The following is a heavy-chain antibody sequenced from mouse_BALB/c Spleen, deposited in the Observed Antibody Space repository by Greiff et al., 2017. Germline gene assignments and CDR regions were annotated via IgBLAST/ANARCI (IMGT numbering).Heavy chain of an antibody. CDR2: ISYDGSN. D-gene: IGHD1-1*01. Sequence: DVKLVESGPGLVKPSQSLSLTCSVTGYSITSGYYWNWIRQFPGNKLEWMGNISYDGSNNYNPSLKNRISITRDTSKNQFFLKLNSVTTEDTATYYCARCYGSSYPMDYWGQGTSVTVSS. CDR3: ARCYGSSYPMDY. V-gene: IGHV3-6*02. J-gene: IGHJ4*01. CDR1: GYSITSGYY.